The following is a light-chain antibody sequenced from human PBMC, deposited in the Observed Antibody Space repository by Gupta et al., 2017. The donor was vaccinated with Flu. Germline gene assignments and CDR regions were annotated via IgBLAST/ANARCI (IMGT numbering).Light chain of an antibody. CDR2: GSS. CDR1: QSVTWK. V-gene: IGKV1-39*01. CDR3: QQTSDYPMT. J-gene: IGKJ1*01. Sequence: PSSLSASVGDGVTIACRASQSVTWKLEWYQQKPGIAPRPLIYGSSTLQTGVSSRFSGSGSGTDFTLTISNLQPEDFATYSCQQTSDYPMTFGQGTKVEFK.